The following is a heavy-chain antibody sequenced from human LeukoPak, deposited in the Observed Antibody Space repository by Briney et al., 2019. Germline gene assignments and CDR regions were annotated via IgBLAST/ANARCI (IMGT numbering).Heavy chain of an antibody. CDR1: GRSLSSYY. CDR3: ARGARIAAANDAFDI. V-gene: IGHV4-59*01. CDR2: IHYSGST. D-gene: IGHD6-13*01. Sequence: SETLSLTCTVSGRSLSSYYWSWIRPPPGKGLGWNGYIHYSGSTNYNPSLKSRVTISVDTSKNQFSLKLSSVTAADTAVYYCARGARIAAANDAFDIWGQGTMVTVSS. J-gene: IGHJ3*02.